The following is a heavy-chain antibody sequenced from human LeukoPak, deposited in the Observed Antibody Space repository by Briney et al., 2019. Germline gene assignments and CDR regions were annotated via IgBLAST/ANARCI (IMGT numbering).Heavy chain of an antibody. CDR2: INSDGSIT. D-gene: IGHD4-17*01. V-gene: IGHV3-74*01. Sequence: GGSLRLSCVASGFTFSSYWMLWVRQAPGKGLVWVSRINSDGSITNYADSVKGRFTISRDNAKNTLYLQMNSLRAEDTAVYYCAREDYGDYAFEYWGQGTLVTVSS. J-gene: IGHJ4*02. CDR3: AREDYGDYAFEY. CDR1: GFTFSSYW.